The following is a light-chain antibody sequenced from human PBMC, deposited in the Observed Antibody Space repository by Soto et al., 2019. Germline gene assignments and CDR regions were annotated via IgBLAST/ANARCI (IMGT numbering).Light chain of an antibody. CDR1: QSVSSNY. CDR3: QQRSNWPKT. V-gene: IGKV3-11*01. J-gene: IGKJ1*01. Sequence: EIVMTQSPATLSVSPGERATPSCRASQSVSSNYLAWYQQKPGQAPRLLIYGASNRATGIPARFSGSGSGTDFTLTISSLEPEDFAVYYCQQRSNWPKTFGQGTKVDIK. CDR2: GAS.